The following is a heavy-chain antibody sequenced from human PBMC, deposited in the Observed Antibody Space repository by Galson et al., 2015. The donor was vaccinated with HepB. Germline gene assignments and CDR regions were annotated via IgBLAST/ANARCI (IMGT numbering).Heavy chain of an antibody. V-gene: IGHV3-23*01. CDR2: ISGSGGST. CDR1: GFTFSSYA. D-gene: IGHD6-19*01. Sequence: SLRLSCAASGFTFSSYAMSWVRQAPGEGLEWVSAISGSGGSTYYADSVKGRFTISRDNSKNTLYLQMNSLRAEDTAVYYCAKREAVAGFYYYYGMDVWGQGTTVTVSS. CDR3: AKREAVAGFYYYYGMDV. J-gene: IGHJ6*02.